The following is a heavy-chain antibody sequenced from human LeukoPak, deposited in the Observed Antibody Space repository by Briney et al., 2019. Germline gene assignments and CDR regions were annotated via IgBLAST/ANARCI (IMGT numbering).Heavy chain of an antibody. V-gene: IGHV3-7*03. D-gene: IGHD3-16*01. J-gene: IGHJ4*02. CDR2: IKQVGSEK. CDR1: GFTFSSYW. Sequence: GGSLRLSCAASGFTFSSYWMSWVRQAPGKGLEWVANIKQVGSEKYYVDSVKGRFTISRDNSRDTLYLQMNSLRAQDTAVYYCAKGYYDYVWGSYYFDYWGQGTLVTVSS. CDR3: AKGYYDYVWGSYYFDY.